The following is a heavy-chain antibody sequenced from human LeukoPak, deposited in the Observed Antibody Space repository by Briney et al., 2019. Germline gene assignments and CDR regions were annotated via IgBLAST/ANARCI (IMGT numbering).Heavy chain of an antibody. CDR2: IYPDDFDI. Sequence: GESLKISCKTSGYSFTSYCIGWVRQMPGKGLEWMGVIYPDDFDIRYSPSFEGQVTISADKSISTAYLQWSSLKAADTAMYYCARPRSGYYPLDYWGQGTLVTVSS. D-gene: IGHD3-3*01. CDR3: ARPRSGYYPLDY. V-gene: IGHV5-51*01. J-gene: IGHJ4*02. CDR1: GYSFTSYC.